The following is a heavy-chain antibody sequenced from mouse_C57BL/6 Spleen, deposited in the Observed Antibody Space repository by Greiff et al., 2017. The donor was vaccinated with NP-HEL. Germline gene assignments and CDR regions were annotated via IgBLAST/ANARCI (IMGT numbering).Heavy chain of an antibody. CDR1: GFNIKDDY. J-gene: IGHJ2*01. V-gene: IGHV14-4*01. CDR2: IDPENGDT. D-gene: IGHD2-5*01. CDR3: TTFSKTFDY. Sequence: EVQLQQSGAELVRPGASVKLSCTASGFNIKDDYMHWVKQRPEQGLEWIGWIDPENGDTEYASKFQGKATITADTSSNTAYLQLSSLTSEDTAVYYCTTFSKTFDYWGQGTTLTVSS.